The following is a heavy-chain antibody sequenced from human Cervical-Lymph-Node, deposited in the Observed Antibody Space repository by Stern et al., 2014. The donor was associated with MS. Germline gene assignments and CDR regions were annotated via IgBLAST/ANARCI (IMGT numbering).Heavy chain of an antibody. V-gene: IGHV2-26*01. CDR3: ARITTLFGAVLMGFDP. D-gene: IGHD3-3*01. Sequence: QVTLKESGPVVVKPAETLTLTCSVSGFSLNDARMGVSWIRQPPGKALEWLAKIFLDDEKSYNTSLESRLTISKDTSRSQVVLNMTNVDPADTATYYCARITTLFGAVLMGFDPWGQGTLVTVSS. CDR2: IFLDDEK. J-gene: IGHJ5*02. CDR1: GFSLNDARMG.